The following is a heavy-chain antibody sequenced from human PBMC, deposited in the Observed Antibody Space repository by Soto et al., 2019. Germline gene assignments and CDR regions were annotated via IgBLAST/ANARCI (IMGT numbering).Heavy chain of an antibody. J-gene: IGHJ4*02. CDR2: INPSGGKT. CDR3: ARDEYHYGSGSSYSTLDD. V-gene: IGHV1-46*01. D-gene: IGHD3-10*01. Sequence: QVQLEQSGAEVKKPGASVKVSCKASGYTFTNHYIHWVRQGTGQGPEWMGTINPSGGKTDYAQKFKGRVTLTSDTPTSTVYMELRSLRSEDTAIYYCARDEYHYGSGSSYSTLDDWGQGTLVTVSS. CDR1: GYTFTNHY.